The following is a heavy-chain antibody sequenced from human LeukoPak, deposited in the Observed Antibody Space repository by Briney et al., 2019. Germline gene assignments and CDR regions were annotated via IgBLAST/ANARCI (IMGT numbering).Heavy chain of an antibody. CDR3: ARDLLNEGNHLDY. CDR2: IYYSGST. Sequence: PSQTLSLTCTVTGGSISSGDYYWSWIRQPPGKGLEWIGYIYYSGSTYYNPSLKSRVTISVDTSKNQFSLKLSSVTAADTAVYYCARDLLNEGNHLDYWGQGTLVTVSS. CDR1: GGSISSGDYY. V-gene: IGHV4-30-4*01. D-gene: IGHD4-23*01. J-gene: IGHJ4*02.